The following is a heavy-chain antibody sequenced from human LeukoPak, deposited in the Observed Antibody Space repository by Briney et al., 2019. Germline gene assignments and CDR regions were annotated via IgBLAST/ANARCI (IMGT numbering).Heavy chain of an antibody. CDR2: IYHSGSS. CDR3: AREGTTVTAKGMDV. V-gene: IGHV4-4*02. J-gene: IGHJ6*02. D-gene: IGHD4-17*01. Sequence: SSGTLSLTCAVSSGSISSSNWWSWVRQPPGKGLEWIGEIYHSGSSDYNPSLKSRVTISVDKSKNQFSLKLNSLTAADTAVYYCAREGTTVTAKGMDVWGQGTTVTVSS. CDR1: SGSISSSNW.